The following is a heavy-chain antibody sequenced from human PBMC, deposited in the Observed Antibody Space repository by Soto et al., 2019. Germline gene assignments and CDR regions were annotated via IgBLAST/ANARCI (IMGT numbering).Heavy chain of an antibody. V-gene: IGHV4-31*03. J-gene: IGHJ5*02. D-gene: IGHD2-15*01. CDR2: IYYSGST. CDR3: ARSVVVVAATPTNNWFDP. Sequence: QVQLQESGPGLVKPSQTLSLTCTVSGGSISSGGYYWSWIRQHPGKGLEWIGYIYYSGSTYYNPSLKSRVTISVDTSKNQFSLKLSSVTAADTAVYYCARSVVVVAATPTNNWFDPWGQGTLVPVSS. CDR1: GGSISSGGYY.